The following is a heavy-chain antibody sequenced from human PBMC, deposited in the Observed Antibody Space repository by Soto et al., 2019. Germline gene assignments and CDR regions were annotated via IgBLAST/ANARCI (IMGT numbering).Heavy chain of an antibody. V-gene: IGHV4-30-2*01. CDR3: ARADWDMVRGHWFDP. D-gene: IGHD3-10*01. J-gene: IGHJ5*02. Sequence: QLQLQESGSGLVKPSQTLSLTCAVSGGSISSGGYSWSWIRQPPGKGLEWIGYIYHSGSTYYNPSLKSRVTISVDRSKNQFSLKLSSVTAADTAVYYCARADWDMVRGHWFDPWGQGTLVTVSS. CDR1: GGSISSGGYS. CDR2: IYHSGST.